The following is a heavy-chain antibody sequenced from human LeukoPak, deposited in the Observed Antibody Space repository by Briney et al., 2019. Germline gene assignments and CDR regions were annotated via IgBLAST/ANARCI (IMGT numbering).Heavy chain of an antibody. Sequence: GGSLRLSCAASGLTFGSYWMSWVRQAPGKGLEWVANIKQDGSEKYYADSVKGRFTISRDNAKNSLYLQMNSLRAEDTAVYYCARDLEGHICYFDYWGQGTLVTVSS. J-gene: IGHJ4*02. CDR3: ARDLEGHICYFDY. CDR1: GLTFGSYW. D-gene: IGHD2-21*01. V-gene: IGHV3-7*01. CDR2: IKQDGSEK.